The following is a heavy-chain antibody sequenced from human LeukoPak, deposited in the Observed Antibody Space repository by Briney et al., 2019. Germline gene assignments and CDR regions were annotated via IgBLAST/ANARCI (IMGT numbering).Heavy chain of an antibody. CDR1: GGSISSYY. D-gene: IGHD6-6*01. CDR3: ARDGSSYYFDY. J-gene: IGHJ4*02. CDR2: VYYSGST. V-gene: IGHV4-59*01. Sequence: SETLSLTCTVSGGSISSYYWSWIRQPPGKGLDWIGYVYYSGSTNHNPPLKSRVTISVDTSKNQFSLKLSSVTAADTAVYYCARDGSSYYFDYWGQGALVTVSS.